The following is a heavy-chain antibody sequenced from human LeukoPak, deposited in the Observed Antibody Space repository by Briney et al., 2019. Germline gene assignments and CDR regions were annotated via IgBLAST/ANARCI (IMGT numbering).Heavy chain of an antibody. CDR2: ISYDGIDK. CDR3: AKGEGGDSGWYGDY. J-gene: IGHJ4*02. D-gene: IGHD6-19*01. V-gene: IGHV3-30*18. Sequence: PGGSLRLSCAASGFTFSNYAMHWVRQAPGKGLEWVAVISYDGIDKYYADSVKGRFTISRDNFKNTLFLQMNSLRAEDTAMYYCAKGEGGDSGWYGDYWGQGTLVTVSS. CDR1: GFTFSNYA.